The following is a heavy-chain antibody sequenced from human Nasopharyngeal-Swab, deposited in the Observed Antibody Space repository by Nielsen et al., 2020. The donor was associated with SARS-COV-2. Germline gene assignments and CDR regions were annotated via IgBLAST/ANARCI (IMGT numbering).Heavy chain of an antibody. CDR1: GGSFSGYY. J-gene: IGHJ4*02. D-gene: IGHD5-18*01. Sequence: SETLSLTCAVYGGSFSGYYWSWIRQPPGKGLEWIGEINHSGSTNYNPSLKSRVTISVDTSKNQFSLKLSSVTAADTAVYYCAGARVDTAMVSFDYWGQGTLVTVSS. CDR3: AGARVDTAMVSFDY. V-gene: IGHV4-34*01. CDR2: INHSGST.